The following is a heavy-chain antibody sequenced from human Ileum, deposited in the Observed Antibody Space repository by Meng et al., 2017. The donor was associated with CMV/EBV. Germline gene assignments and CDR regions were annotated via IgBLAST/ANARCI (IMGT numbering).Heavy chain of an antibody. D-gene: IGHD3-9*01. CDR1: AFTFKNFA. V-gene: IGHV3-23*01. CDR2: IGGTGTDT. CDR3: AKDFESFNGIWDPFDR. Sequence: GESLKISCTTSAFTFKNFAMNWVRQAPGKGLEWVSSIGGTGTDTYYADSVKGRFTISRDNSKSTLYLQMNSLRADDTAVYYCAKDFESFNGIWDPFDRWGQGTMVTVSS. J-gene: IGHJ3*02.